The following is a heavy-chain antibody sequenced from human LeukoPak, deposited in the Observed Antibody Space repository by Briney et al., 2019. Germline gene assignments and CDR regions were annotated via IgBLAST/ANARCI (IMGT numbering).Heavy chain of an antibody. J-gene: IGHJ4*02. CDR3: AKGPELELGLRYFDY. Sequence: GGSLRLSCAASGFTFSSYAMSWVRQAPGKGLEWVSAISGSGGSTYYADSVKGRFTISRDNSKNTLYLQMNSLRAEDTAVYCCAKGPELELGLRYFDYWGQGTLVTVSS. CDR1: GFTFSSYA. CDR2: ISGSGGST. D-gene: IGHD1-7*01. V-gene: IGHV3-23*01.